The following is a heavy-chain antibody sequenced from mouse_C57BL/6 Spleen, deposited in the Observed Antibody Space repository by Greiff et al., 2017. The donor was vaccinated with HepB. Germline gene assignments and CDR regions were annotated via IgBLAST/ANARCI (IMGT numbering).Heavy chain of an antibody. V-gene: IGHV1-72*01. CDR1: GYTFTSYW. CDR3: ARYHYYGRGGYFDY. Sequence: QVQLQQPGAELVKPGASVKLSCKASGYTFTSYWMHWVKQRPGRGLEWMGRIDPNSGGTKYNEKFKSKATLTVDKPSSTAYMQLSSLTSEDSAVYYCARYHYYGRGGYFDYWGQGTTLTVSS. J-gene: IGHJ2*01. CDR2: IDPNSGGT. D-gene: IGHD1-1*01.